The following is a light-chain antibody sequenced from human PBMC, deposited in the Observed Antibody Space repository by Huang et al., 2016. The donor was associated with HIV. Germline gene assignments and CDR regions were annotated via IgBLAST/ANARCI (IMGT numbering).Light chain of an antibody. CDR2: DEI. Sequence: DIQMTQSPSSLSASVGARATITCQASQDISHYLNWYQQQPVKAPKLLIYDEINLERGVPSRFSGSAAWTDFTFTISSLQPEDFATYYCQQYDNLPLTFGQGTRLDMK. CDR1: QDISHY. CDR3: QQYDNLPLT. J-gene: IGKJ5*01. V-gene: IGKV1-33*01.